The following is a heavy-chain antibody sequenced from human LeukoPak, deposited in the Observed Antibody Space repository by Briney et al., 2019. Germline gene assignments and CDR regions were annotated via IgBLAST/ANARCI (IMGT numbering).Heavy chain of an antibody. V-gene: IGHV3-7*03. Sequence: PGGSLRLSCVASGFPFSSYWMTWVRQAPGKGLEWVANIKQDGSKKSYVDSVKGRFTISRDNAKNSLYLQMNSLRAEDTAMYYCASGLELDYWGQGTLVTVSS. CDR1: GFPFSSYW. CDR3: ASGLELDY. J-gene: IGHJ4*02. CDR2: IKQDGSKK.